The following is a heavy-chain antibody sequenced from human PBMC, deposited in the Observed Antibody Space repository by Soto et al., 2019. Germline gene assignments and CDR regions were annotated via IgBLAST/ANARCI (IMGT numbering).Heavy chain of an antibody. Sequence: QVQLVESGGGVVRPGRSLRLSCATSGFTFSDFGIHWVRQAPGKGLEWVAIIWYDGSDKYYADSVKGRFTISRDNSKNTVFLQMNRLRVEATPTYYCARDPQGYCSGSHCYSDFYYGMDVWGQGTTVTVSS. CDR1: GFTFSDFG. J-gene: IGHJ6*02. D-gene: IGHD2-15*01. CDR3: ARDPQGYCSGSHCYSDFYYGMDV. V-gene: IGHV3-33*01. CDR2: IWYDGSDK.